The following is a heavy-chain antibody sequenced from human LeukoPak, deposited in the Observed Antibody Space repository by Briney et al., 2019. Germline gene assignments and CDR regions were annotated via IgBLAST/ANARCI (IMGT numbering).Heavy chain of an antibody. J-gene: IGHJ6*03. D-gene: IGHD2-15*01. Sequence: GSVKVSCKASGYTFTSYALSWVRQAPGQGLEWMGWISAYNGNTNYAQKLQGRVTMTTDTSTSTAYMELRSLTSDDTAVYYCARSARGYCSGGSCYYTRNYYYYYMDVWGKGTTVTISS. CDR2: ISAYNGNT. CDR3: ARSARGYCSGGSCYYTRNYYYYYMDV. CDR1: GYTFTSYA. V-gene: IGHV1-18*01.